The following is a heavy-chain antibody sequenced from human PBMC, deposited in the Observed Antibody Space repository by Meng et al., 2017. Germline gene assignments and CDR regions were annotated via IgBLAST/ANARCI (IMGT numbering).Heavy chain of an antibody. V-gene: IGHV1-8*01. CDR3: ARALIVVANWFDP. D-gene: IGHD3-22*01. CDR2: MNPNSGNT. CDR1: GYTFTSYD. Sequence: QVQLVQSGAEVKKPGASVKVSCKASGYTFTSYDINWVRQATGQGLEWMGWMNPNSGNTGYAQKFQGRVTMTRDTSISTAYMELSRLRSDDTAVYYCARALIVVANWFDPWGQGTLVTVSS. J-gene: IGHJ5*02.